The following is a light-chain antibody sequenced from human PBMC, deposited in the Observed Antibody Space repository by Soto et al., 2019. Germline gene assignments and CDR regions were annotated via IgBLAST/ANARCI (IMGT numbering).Light chain of an antibody. J-gene: IGLJ1*01. Sequence: QSVLTQPPSVSGAPGQRVTISCSGSSSNIGAGYDVQWYRQFPGTAPKLIIYANSDRPSGVPDRFSGSKSGTSASLAITGLQAEDEADYYCQSYDSSQIVSKVFGTGTKVT. V-gene: IGLV1-40*01. CDR3: QSYDSSQIVSKV. CDR1: SSNIGAGYD. CDR2: ANS.